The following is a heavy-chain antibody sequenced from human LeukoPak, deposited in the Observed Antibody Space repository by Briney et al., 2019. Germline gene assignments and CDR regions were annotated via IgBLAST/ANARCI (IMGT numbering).Heavy chain of an antibody. V-gene: IGHV4-59*08. CDR2: IDYSGSA. D-gene: IGHD3-22*01. J-gene: IGHJ4*02. Sequence: SETLSLTCTVSGGSISSDYWSWIRQPPGKGLEWIGYIDYSGSANYNPSLKSRVTISVDTSKNQFSLKLSFVTAADTAVYYCARSADYYDSSGYSLTYYFDYWGQGTLVTVSS. CDR3: ARSADYYDSSGYSLTYYFDY. CDR1: GGSISSDY.